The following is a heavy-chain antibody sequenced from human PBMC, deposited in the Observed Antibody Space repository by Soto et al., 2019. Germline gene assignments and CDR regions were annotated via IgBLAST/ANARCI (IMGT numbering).Heavy chain of an antibody. Sequence: SETLSLTCTVSGGSISSSSYFWGWIRQPPGKGLEWIGSIYYSGSTYYNPSLKSRGTISVDTSKSQFSLNLSSVTAADTAVYYCARHDLGYCSGGSCYPKYYFGYWGQGTLVTVSS. CDR3: ARHDLGYCSGGSCYPKYYFGY. CDR1: GGSISSSSYF. CDR2: IYYSGST. J-gene: IGHJ4*02. V-gene: IGHV4-39*01. D-gene: IGHD2-15*01.